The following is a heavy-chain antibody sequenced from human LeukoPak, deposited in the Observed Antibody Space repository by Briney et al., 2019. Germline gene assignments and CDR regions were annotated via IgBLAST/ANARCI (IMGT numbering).Heavy chain of an antibody. Sequence: SETLSLTCTIYGGPFNGYYWSWIRQPPGKGLEWIGEINHSGTTNYNPSLESRVTISVDTSKNQFSLKLSSMTAADTAVYYCARGGSYPTSNNYWGQGTLVTVSS. CDR1: GGPFNGYY. D-gene: IGHD1-26*01. J-gene: IGHJ4*02. CDR3: ARGGSYPTSNNY. CDR2: INHSGTT. V-gene: IGHV4-34*01.